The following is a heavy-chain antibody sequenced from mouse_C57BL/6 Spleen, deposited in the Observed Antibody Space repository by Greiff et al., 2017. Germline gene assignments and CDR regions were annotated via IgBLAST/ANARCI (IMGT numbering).Heavy chain of an antibody. CDR2: IWSGGST. Sequence: VMLVESGPGLVQPSQSLSITCTVSGFSLTSYGVHWVRQSPGKGLEWLGVIWSGGSTDYNAAFISRLSISKDNSTCQVFFKMNSLQADDTAIYYYARNDVFDYWGQGTTLTVSS. CDR3: ARNDVFDY. CDR1: GFSLTSYG. J-gene: IGHJ2*01. V-gene: IGHV2-2*01.